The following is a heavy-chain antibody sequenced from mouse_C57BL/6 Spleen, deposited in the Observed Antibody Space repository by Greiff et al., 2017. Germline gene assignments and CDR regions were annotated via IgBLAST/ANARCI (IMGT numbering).Heavy chain of an antibody. V-gene: IGHV5-6*01. Sequence: EVKLMESGGDLVKPGGSLKLSCAASGFTFSSYGMSWVRQTPDKRLEWVATISSGGSYTYYPDSVKGRFTISRDNAKNTLYLQMSSLKSEDTAMYYCASLDSSGYCDYWGQGTTLTVSS. CDR3: ASLDSSGYCDY. CDR2: ISSGGSYT. CDR1: GFTFSSYG. D-gene: IGHD3-2*02. J-gene: IGHJ2*01.